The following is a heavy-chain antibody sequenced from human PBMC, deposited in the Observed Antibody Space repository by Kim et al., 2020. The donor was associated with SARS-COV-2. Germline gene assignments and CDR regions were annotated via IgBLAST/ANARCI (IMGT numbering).Heavy chain of an antibody. J-gene: IGHJ4*02. V-gene: IGHV3-23*03. D-gene: IGHD1-26*01. CDR3: AKEGWELLQYDY. CDR1: GFTFSSYA. CDR2: IYSGGSST. Sequence: GGSLRLSCAASGFTFSSYAMSWVRQAPGKGLEWVSVIYSGGSSTYYADSVKGRFTISRDNSKNTLYLQMNSLRAEDTAVYYCAKEGWELLQYDYWGQGTLVTVSS.